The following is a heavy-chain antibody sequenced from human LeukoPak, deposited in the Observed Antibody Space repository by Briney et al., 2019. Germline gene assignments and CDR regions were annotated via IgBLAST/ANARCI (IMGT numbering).Heavy chain of an antibody. J-gene: IGHJ5*02. CDR3: ARRIAARGWFDP. D-gene: IGHD6-6*01. CDR1: GGSISSYY. Sequence: SETLSLTCTVSGGSISSYYWSWIRQPPGKGLEWIGYIYTSGSTNYNPSLKSRGTISVDTSKNQFSLKLSSVTAADTAVYYCARRIAARGWFDPWGQGTLVTVSS. CDR2: IYTSGST. V-gene: IGHV4-4*09.